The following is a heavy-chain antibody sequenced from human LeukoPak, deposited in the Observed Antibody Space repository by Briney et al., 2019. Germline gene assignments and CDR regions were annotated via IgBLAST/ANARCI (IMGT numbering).Heavy chain of an antibody. V-gene: IGHV1-69*13. CDR1: GGTFSSYA. CDR3: ARIYYDSSGYYDGYYYYYGMDV. D-gene: IGHD3-22*01. CDR2: IIPIFGTA. J-gene: IGHJ6*02. Sequence: SVKVSCKASGGTFSSYAISWVRQAPGQGLEWMGGIIPIFGTANYAQKFQGRVTITADESTSTAYMELSSLRSEDTAVYYCARIYYDSSGYYDGYYYYYGMDVWGQGTTVTVPS.